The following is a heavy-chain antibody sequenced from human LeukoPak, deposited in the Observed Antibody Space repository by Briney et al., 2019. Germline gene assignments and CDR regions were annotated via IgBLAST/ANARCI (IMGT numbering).Heavy chain of an antibody. CDR1: GFTFSSYA. D-gene: IGHD6-6*01. CDR2: ISYDGSNK. Sequence: PGRSLRLSCAASGFTFSSYAMHWVRQAPGKGLEWVAVISYDGSNKYYADSVKGRFTISRDNSKNTLYLQMSSLRAEDTAVYYCARYSSSSTWGQGTLVTVSS. V-gene: IGHV3-30-3*01. CDR3: ARYSSSST. J-gene: IGHJ4*02.